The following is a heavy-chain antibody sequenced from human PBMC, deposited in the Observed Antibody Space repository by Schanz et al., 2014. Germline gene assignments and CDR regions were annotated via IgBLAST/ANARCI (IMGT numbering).Heavy chain of an antibody. J-gene: IGHJ4*02. CDR3: AKELRPGTERPRVNFDY. CDR1: GFTFSAHA. D-gene: IGHD6-13*01. V-gene: IGHV3-23*04. CDR2: ISGSGRDT. Sequence: EVLLVDSGGGLVQPGGSLRLSCGASGFTFSAHAMSWVRQAPGKGPEWFSAISGSGRDTYYAASVKGRFTISRDNSKNTLSLQMNSLRAEDTAVYYCAKELRPGTERPRVNFDYWGQGTLVTVSS.